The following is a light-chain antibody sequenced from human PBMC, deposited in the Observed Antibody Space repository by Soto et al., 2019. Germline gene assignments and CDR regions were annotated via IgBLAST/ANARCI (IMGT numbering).Light chain of an antibody. J-gene: IGLJ3*02. CDR3: TSYTGSSPLVV. Sequence: QSALTQPASVSVSPGQSITISCTGTSSDVGAYDYVSWYQQHPDKAPKLMIFEVTNRPSGVSHRFSGSKSGNTASLTISGLQAEDEADYYCTSYTGSSPLVVFGGGTKLTVL. CDR2: EVT. CDR1: SSDVGAYDY. V-gene: IGLV2-14*01.